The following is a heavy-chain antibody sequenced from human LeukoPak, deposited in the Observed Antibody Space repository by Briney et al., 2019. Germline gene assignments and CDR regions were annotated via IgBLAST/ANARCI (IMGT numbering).Heavy chain of an antibody. CDR1: GFTFSSYS. Sequence: GGSLRLSCAASGFTFSSYSMNWVRQAPGKGLEWVSSISSSSSYIYYADSVKGRFTISRDNAKNSLYPQMNSLRAEDTAVYYCAKSIQLWRVPIDYWGQGTLVTVSS. CDR3: AKSIQLWRVPIDY. J-gene: IGHJ4*02. D-gene: IGHD5-18*01. V-gene: IGHV3-21*01. CDR2: ISSSSSYI.